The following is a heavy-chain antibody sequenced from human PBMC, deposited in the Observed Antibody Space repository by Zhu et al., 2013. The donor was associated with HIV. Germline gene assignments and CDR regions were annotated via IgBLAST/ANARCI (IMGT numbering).Heavy chain of an antibody. CDR1: GGTFSSYA. Sequence: QVQLVQSGAEVKKPGSSVKVSCKASGGTFSSYAISWVRQAPGQGFEWMGGIIPIFGTANYAQKFQGRVTITADKSTSTAYMELSSLRSEDTAVYYCAREGDYGTKYYYYGMDVWGQGTTVTVSS. J-gene: IGHJ6*02. D-gene: IGHD4-17*01. CDR3: AREGDYGTKYYYYGMDV. V-gene: IGHV1-69*06. CDR2: IIPIFGTA.